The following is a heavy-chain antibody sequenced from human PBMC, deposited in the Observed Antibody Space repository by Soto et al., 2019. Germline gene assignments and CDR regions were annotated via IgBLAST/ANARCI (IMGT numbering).Heavy chain of an antibody. CDR2: ISWDSGSI. CDR3: AKDNGAYGDYVLLGWYFDL. J-gene: IGHJ2*01. CDR1: GFTFDDYA. V-gene: IGHV3-9*01. Sequence: PGGSLRLSCAASGFTFDDYAMHWVRQAPGKGLEWVSGISWDSGSIGYADSVKGRFTISRDNAKNSLYLQMNSLRAEDTALYYCAKDNGAYGDYVLLGWYFDLWGRGTLVTVSS. D-gene: IGHD4-17*01.